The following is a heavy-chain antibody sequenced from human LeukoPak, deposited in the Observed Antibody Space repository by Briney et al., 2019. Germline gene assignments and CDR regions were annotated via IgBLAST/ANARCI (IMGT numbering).Heavy chain of an antibody. CDR3: AKRQGPESGSYDYFDP. Sequence: SETLSLTCTVSGGSISSYYWSWIRQPPGQGLEWIAYIHSNGYTNYNPSLKSRVTISVDTSKNQFSLKVTSVTAADSAVYYCAKRQGPESGSYDYFDPWGQGTLVIVSP. V-gene: IGHV4-4*09. J-gene: IGHJ5*02. D-gene: IGHD1-26*01. CDR1: GGSISSYY. CDR2: IHSNGYT.